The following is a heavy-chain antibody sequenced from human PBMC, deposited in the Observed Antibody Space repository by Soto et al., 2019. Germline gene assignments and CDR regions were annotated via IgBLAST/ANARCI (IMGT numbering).Heavy chain of an antibody. J-gene: IGHJ4*02. D-gene: IGHD3-22*01. CDR3: AKEYYDNSGYYPNHFDS. CDR2: IYSGGNT. CDR1: GFTVSSSY. V-gene: IGHV3-53*04. Sequence: GGSLRLSCAASGFTVSSSYMNWVRQAPGKGLEWVSVIYSGGNTYYADSVKGRFSISRHNSENTLYLQMSSLRADDTAVYYCAKEYYDNSGYYPNHFDSWGQGTLVTVS.